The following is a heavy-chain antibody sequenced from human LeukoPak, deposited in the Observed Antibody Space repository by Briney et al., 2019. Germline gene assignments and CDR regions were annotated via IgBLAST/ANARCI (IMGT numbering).Heavy chain of an antibody. V-gene: IGHV4-59*01. D-gene: IGHD3-22*01. J-gene: IGHJ4*02. CDR3: ARDGYSDSSGYDYPPSV. CDR2: MSYSGSS. CDR1: SGSISTYY. Sequence: TSETLSLTCTVSSGSISTYYWSWIRQPPGKGLEWIGYMSYSGSSSYNPSLRSRVTISVDASKKQFSLKLSSVTAADTAVYYCARDGYSDSSGYDYPPSVWGQGTLVTVSS.